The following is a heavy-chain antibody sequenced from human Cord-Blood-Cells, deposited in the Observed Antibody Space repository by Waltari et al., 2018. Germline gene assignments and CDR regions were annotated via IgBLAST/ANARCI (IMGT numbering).Heavy chain of an antibody. CDR1: GGSVSSGSYY. Sequence: QVQLQESGPGLVKPSETLSLTCTVSGGSVSSGSYYWSWIRQPPGQGLEWIGYIYYSGSTNYNPSLKSRVTISVDTSKNQFSLKLSSVTAADTAVYYCARLLGYCSGGSCYSWFDPWGQGTLVTVSS. D-gene: IGHD2-15*01. J-gene: IGHJ5*02. CDR3: ARLLGYCSGGSCYSWFDP. V-gene: IGHV4-61*01. CDR2: IYYSGST.